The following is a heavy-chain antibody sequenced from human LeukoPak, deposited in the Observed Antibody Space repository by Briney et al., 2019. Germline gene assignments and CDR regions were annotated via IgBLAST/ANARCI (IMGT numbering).Heavy chain of an antibody. CDR2: ISSSSSYI. Sequence: GGSLRLSCATSGFNFDRYTIHWVRQAPGKGLEWVSSISSSSSYIYYADSVKGRFTISRDNAKNSLYLQMNSLRAEDTAVYYCARAWYYYDSSGYNDYWGQGTLVTVSS. V-gene: IGHV3-21*01. CDR3: ARAWYYYDSSGYNDY. J-gene: IGHJ4*02. CDR1: GFNFDRYT. D-gene: IGHD3-22*01.